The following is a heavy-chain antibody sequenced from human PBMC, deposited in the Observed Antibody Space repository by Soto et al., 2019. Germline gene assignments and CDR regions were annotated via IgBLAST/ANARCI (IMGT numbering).Heavy chain of an antibody. CDR2: IYWDDDK. V-gene: IGHV2-5*02. J-gene: IGHJ6*02. D-gene: IGHD3-10*01. CDR1: GFSLRASEEG. Sequence: QISLKGSGPTLVKPTQTITLTCTFSGFSLRASEEGEGWIRQSPGKCVEWLALIYWDDDKRYSPSLKSRLTIVKDTSNNLVVLIMAKMDPVDTGTYYCTHITYHGSGRGGLDVWGQGTTVTVSS. CDR3: THITYHGSGRGGLDV.